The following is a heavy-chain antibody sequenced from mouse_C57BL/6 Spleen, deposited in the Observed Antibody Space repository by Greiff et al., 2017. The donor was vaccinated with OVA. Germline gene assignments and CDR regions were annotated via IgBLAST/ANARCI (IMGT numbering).Heavy chain of an antibody. CDR1: GYAFSSSW. Sequence: VQLQQSGPELVKPGASVKISCKASGYAFSSSWMNWVKQRPGKGLEWIGLIYPGDGDTNYNGKFKGKATLTADKSSSTAYMQLSSLTSEDSAVYFCARRAYDGHFDYWGQGTTLTVSS. J-gene: IGHJ2*01. D-gene: IGHD2-3*01. CDR3: ARRAYDGHFDY. CDR2: IYPGDGDT. V-gene: IGHV1-82*01.